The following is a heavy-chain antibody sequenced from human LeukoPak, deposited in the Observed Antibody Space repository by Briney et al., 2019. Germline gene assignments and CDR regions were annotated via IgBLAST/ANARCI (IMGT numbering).Heavy chain of an antibody. CDR3: ARGVLLWFGVPMGFDP. CDR1: GGSFSGYY. Sequence: SETLSLTCAVYGGSFSGYYWSWLRQPPGKGLEWIGEINHSGSTNYNPSLKSRVTISVDTSKNQFSLKLSSVTAADTAVYYCARGVLLWFGVPMGFDPWGQGTLVTVSS. V-gene: IGHV4-34*01. CDR2: INHSGST. D-gene: IGHD3-10*01. J-gene: IGHJ5*02.